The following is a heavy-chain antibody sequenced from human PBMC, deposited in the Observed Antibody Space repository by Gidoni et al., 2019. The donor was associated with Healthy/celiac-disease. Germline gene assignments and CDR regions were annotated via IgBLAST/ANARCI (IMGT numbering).Heavy chain of an antibody. CDR1: GFTVSSNY. V-gene: IGHV3-66*02. J-gene: IGHJ4*02. CDR3: ARVGVDTMILNFDY. D-gene: IGHD3-22*01. Sequence: EVQLVESGGGLVQPGGSLRLSCAASGFTVSSNYMSWVRQAPGKGLEWVSVIYSGGSTYYADSVKGRFTISRDNSKNTLYLQMNSLRAEDTAVYYCARVGVDTMILNFDYWGQGTLVTVSS. CDR2: IYSGGST.